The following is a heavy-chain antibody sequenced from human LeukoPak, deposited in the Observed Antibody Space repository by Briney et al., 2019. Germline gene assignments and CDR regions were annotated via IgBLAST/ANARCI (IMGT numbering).Heavy chain of an antibody. CDR3: ARKRYYDFWSGYYGGLFFDY. CDR2: IKKDGSEK. J-gene: IGHJ4*02. D-gene: IGHD3-3*01. V-gene: IGHV3-7*01. Sequence: PGGSLRLSCAASGFTFRSYYMSWVRQAPGKGLEWVANIKKDGSEKYYVDSVKGRFTISRDNAKNSLYLQMNSLRAEDTAVYYCARKRYYDFWSGYYGGLFFDYWGQGTLVTVSS. CDR1: GFTFRSYY.